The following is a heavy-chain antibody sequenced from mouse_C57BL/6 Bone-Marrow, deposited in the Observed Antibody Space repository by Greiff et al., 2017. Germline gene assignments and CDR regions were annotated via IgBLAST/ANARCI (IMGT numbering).Heavy chain of an antibody. CDR2: IYPGSGST. CDR3: ASYSVNAMDY. D-gene: IGHD2-12*01. J-gene: IGHJ4*01. Sequence: QVQLQQSGAELVKPGASVKMSCKASGYTFTSYWITWVKQRPGQGLEWIGDIYPGSGSTTYNEKFKSKATLTVDTSSSTAYMQLSSLTSEDSAVYYCASYSVNAMDYWGQGTSVTVSS. V-gene: IGHV1-55*01. CDR1: GYTFTSYW.